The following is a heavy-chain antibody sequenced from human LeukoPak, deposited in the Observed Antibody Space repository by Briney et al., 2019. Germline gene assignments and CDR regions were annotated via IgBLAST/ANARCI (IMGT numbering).Heavy chain of an antibody. V-gene: IGHV1-46*01. J-gene: IGHJ4*02. CDR3: VRDTVRTGKWIQPDLMN. D-gene: IGHD5-18*01. Sequence: GAPVKVSCKASGYTFTSYYMHWVRQAPGQGLEWMGIINPSGGSTSYAQKFQGRVTMTRDTSTSTVYMELSSLRSEDTAVYYCVRDTVRTGKWIQPDLMNWGQGTLVTVSS. CDR1: GYTFTSYY. CDR2: INPSGGST.